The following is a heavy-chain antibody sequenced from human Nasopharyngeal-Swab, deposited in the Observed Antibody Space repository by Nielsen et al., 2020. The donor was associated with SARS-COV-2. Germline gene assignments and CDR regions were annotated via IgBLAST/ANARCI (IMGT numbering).Heavy chain of an antibody. CDR2: ISSSSSTI. J-gene: IGHJ4*02. D-gene: IGHD6-13*01. CDR3: ASLYSSSYDY. V-gene: IGHV3-48*02. Sequence: GESLKISCAASGFTFSSYSMNWVRQAPGKGLEWVSYISSSSSTIYYADSVKGRFTISRDNANNSLYLQMNSLRDEDTAVYYCASLYSSSYDYWGQGTLVTVSS. CDR1: GFTFSSYS.